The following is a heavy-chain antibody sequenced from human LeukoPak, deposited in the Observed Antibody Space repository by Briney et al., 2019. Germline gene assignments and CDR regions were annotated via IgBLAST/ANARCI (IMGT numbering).Heavy chain of an antibody. CDR3: ARGETYGDFWFDP. CDR1: GGSLSGYY. Sequence: SETLSLTCAVYGGSLSGYYWSWIRQPPGKGLEWIGEINHSGSTNYNPSLKSRVTISVDTSKNQFSLKLSSVTAADTAVYYCARGETYGDFWFDPWGQGTLVTVSS. CDR2: INHSGST. J-gene: IGHJ5*02. D-gene: IGHD4-17*01. V-gene: IGHV4-34*01.